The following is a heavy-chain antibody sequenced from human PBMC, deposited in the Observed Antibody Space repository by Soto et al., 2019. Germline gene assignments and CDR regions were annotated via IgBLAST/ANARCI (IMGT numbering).Heavy chain of an antibody. CDR3: ARDSRIVVVPAAILIKNWFDP. Sequence: GGSLRLSCAASGFTFSSYSMNWVRQAPGKGLEWVSSISSSSSYIYYADSVKGRFTISRDNAKNSLYLKMNSLRAEDTAVYYCARDSRIVVVPAAILIKNWFDPWGQGTLVTVSS. CDR1: GFTFSSYS. J-gene: IGHJ5*02. CDR2: ISSSSSYI. D-gene: IGHD2-2*01. V-gene: IGHV3-21*01.